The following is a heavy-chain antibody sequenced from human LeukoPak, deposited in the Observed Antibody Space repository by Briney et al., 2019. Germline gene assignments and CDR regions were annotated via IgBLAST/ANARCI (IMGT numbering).Heavy chain of an antibody. CDR1: GYTFTGYY. Sequence: ASVKVSCKASGYTFTGYYMHWVRQAPGQGLEWMGWINPNSGGTNYAQKFQGRVTMPWDTSISTASINTAYMELSRLRSDDTAVYYCARLYAGSGSPHYFDYWGQGTLVTVSS. D-gene: IGHD6-19*01. J-gene: IGHJ4*02. CDR3: ARLYAGSGSPHYFDY. CDR2: INPNSGGT. V-gene: IGHV1-2*02.